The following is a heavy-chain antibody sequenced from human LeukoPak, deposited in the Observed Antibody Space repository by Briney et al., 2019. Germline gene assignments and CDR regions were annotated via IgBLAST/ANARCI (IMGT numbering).Heavy chain of an antibody. CDR2: INHSVST. V-gene: IGHV4-34*01. J-gene: IGHJ4*02. Sequence: PSETLSLTCAVYGGSFSGYYWSWIRHPPGKGLEWIGEINHSVSTNYNPSLKSRVTISVDTSKNQFSLKLSSVTAADTAVYYCARRLAARPFDYWGQGTLVTVSS. D-gene: IGHD6-6*01. CDR3: ARRLAARPFDY. CDR1: GGSFSGYY.